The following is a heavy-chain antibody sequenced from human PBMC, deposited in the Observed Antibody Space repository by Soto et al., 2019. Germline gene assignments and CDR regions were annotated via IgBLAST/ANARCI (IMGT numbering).Heavy chain of an antibody. CDR1: GFTFSSYA. CDR3: ARDHVYSNSPTAFDI. Sequence: LRLSCAASGFTFSSYAMHWVRQAPGKGLEWVAVISYDGSNKYYADSVKGRFTISRDNSKNTLYLQMNSLRAEDTAVYYCARDHVYSNSPTAFDIWGQWTMVTVSS. J-gene: IGHJ3*02. CDR2: ISYDGSNK. D-gene: IGHD4-4*01. V-gene: IGHV3-30-3*01.